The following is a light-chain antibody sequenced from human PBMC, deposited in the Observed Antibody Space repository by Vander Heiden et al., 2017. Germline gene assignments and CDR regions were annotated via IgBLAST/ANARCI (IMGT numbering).Light chain of an antibody. J-gene: IGKJ4*01. CDR1: QSVSSGY. V-gene: IGKV3-20*01. Sequence: EIVLTQSPGTLSLSPGERATLSCRASQSVSSGYFAWYQQKPGQAPRLLIYGASSRATGIPDRFSGSGSATDFTLTISSLEPEDFAMYYCQQDGSSPLTFGGGTKVEIK. CDR2: GAS. CDR3: QQDGSSPLT.